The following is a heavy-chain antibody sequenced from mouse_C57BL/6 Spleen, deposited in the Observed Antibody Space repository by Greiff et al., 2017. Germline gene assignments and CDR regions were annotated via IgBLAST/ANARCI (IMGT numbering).Heavy chain of an antibody. D-gene: IGHD1-1*01. CDR1: GYAFSSYW. CDR3: ARRITTVVARYFDV. Sequence: QVQLQQSGAELVKPGASVKISCKASGYAFSSYWMNWVKQRPGKGLEWIGQIYPGDGDTNYNGKFKGKATLTADKSSSTAYMQLSSLTSEDSAVYFCARRITTVVARYFDVWGTGTTVTVSS. V-gene: IGHV1-80*01. J-gene: IGHJ1*03. CDR2: IYPGDGDT.